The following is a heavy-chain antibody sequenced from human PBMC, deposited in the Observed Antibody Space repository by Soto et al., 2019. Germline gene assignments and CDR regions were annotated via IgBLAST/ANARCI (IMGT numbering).Heavy chain of an antibody. CDR2: ISAYNGNT. D-gene: IGHD3-22*01. CDR1: GYTFTSYG. V-gene: IGHV1-18*01. J-gene: IGHJ3*02. CDR3: ARDTYDRSGYYPNDAFDI. Sequence: QVQLVQSGAEVKKPGASVKVSCKASGYTFTSYGISWVRQAPGQGLEWMGWISAYNGNTNYAQKLQGRVTMTTDTSTSTAYMELRSLRSDDTAVYYCARDTYDRSGYYPNDAFDIWGQGTMVTVSS.